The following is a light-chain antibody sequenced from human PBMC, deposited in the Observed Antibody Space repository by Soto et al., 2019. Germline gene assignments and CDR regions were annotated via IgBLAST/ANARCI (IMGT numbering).Light chain of an antibody. CDR2: EGS. J-gene: IGLJ2*01. V-gene: IGLV2-23*01. CDR3: CSYAGSSPYVV. Sequence: QSALTQPASVSGSPGQSITISCTGTSSDVGSYNLVSWYQQHTGKAPKLMIYEGSKRPSGVSNRFSGSKSGNTASLTISGLQAEDEADYYCCSYAGSSPYVVFGGGTNVTVL. CDR1: SSDVGSYNL.